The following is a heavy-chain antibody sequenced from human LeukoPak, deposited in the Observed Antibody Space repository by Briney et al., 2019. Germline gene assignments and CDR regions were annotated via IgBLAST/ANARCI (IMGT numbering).Heavy chain of an antibody. Sequence: GGSLRLSCATSGFGFSRYEMNWVRQAPGKGLEWVAYIDSRSSTIYYADSMKGRFTISRDNAKNSLYLQMNSLRVGDTAIYYCAREEYQVLLDWGQGILVTVAS. D-gene: IGHD2-15*01. V-gene: IGHV3-48*03. CDR3: AREEYQVLLD. CDR1: GFGFSRYE. CDR2: IDSRSSTI. J-gene: IGHJ4*02.